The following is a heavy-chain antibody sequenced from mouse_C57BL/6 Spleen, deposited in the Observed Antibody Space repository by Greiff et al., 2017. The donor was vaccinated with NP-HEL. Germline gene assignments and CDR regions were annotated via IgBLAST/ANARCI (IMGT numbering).Heavy chain of an antibody. CDR3: GRGGYYGSPHYYAMDY. V-gene: IGHV1-64*01. J-gene: IGHJ4*01. D-gene: IGHD1-1*01. Sequence: VQLQQPGAELVKPGASVKLSCKASGYTFTSYWMHWVKQRPGQGLEWIGMIHPNSGSTNYNEKFKSKATLTVDKSSSTAYMKLSSLTSADSAVYYCGRGGYYGSPHYYAMDYWGQGTSVTVSS. CDR2: IHPNSGST. CDR1: GYTFTSYW.